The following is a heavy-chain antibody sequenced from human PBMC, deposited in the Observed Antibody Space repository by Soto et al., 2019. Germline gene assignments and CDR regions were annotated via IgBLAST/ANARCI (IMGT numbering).Heavy chain of an antibody. CDR1: GGTFSSYA. Sequence: SVKVSCKASGGTFSSYAISWVRQAPGQGLEWMGGIIPIFGTANYAQKFQGRVTITADESTSTAYMELSSLRSEDTAVYYCARSGGYSYAIDYWGQGTLVTVSS. CDR2: IIPIFGTA. D-gene: IGHD5-18*01. J-gene: IGHJ4*02. V-gene: IGHV1-69*13. CDR3: ARSGGYSYAIDY.